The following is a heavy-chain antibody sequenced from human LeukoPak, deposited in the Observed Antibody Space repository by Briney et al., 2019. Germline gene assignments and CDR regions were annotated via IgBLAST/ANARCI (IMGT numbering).Heavy chain of an antibody. Sequence: SETLSLTCTVSGGSISSYYWSWIRQPPGKGLEWIGYIYYSGSTNYNPSLKSRVTISVDTSKNQFSLKLSSVTAADTAVYYCTKSYSYYYYYMDVWGKGTTVTVSS. CDR3: TKSYSYYYYYMDV. D-gene: IGHD1-26*01. J-gene: IGHJ6*03. V-gene: IGHV4-59*01. CDR2: IYYSGST. CDR1: GGSISSYY.